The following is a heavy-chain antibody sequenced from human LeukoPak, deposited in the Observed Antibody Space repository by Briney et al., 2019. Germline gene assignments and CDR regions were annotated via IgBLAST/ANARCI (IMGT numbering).Heavy chain of an antibody. CDR3: ARRMVRGVTLDY. Sequence: GESLKISCKGSGYNFTTYWIGWVRQMPGKGLEWMGIIHPGDSDTRYSPSFQGQVTISTDKSISTAYLQWSSLKASDTAMYYCARRMVRGVTLDYWGQGTLVTVSS. CDR1: GYNFTTYW. J-gene: IGHJ4*02. V-gene: IGHV5-51*01. CDR2: IHPGDSDT. D-gene: IGHD3-10*01.